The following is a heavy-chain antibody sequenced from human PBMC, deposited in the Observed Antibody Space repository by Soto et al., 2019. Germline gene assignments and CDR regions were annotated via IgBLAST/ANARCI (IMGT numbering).Heavy chain of an antibody. CDR1: GGSVSTNSYS. J-gene: IGHJ6*02. CDR2: IYSSENT. CDR3: ARLNGYCVSPPCHGYYGMDV. V-gene: IGHV4-39*02. D-gene: IGHD2-2*03. Sequence: QLQLQESGPGLVKPSETLSLTCTVSGGSVSTNSYSWGWIRQSPGKGLEWIGTIYSSENTYYNPSLLRRVTISVDPSKNDFSLRLGSVTAADTAVYYCARLNGYCVSPPCHGYYGMDVWGQGTTVTVSS.